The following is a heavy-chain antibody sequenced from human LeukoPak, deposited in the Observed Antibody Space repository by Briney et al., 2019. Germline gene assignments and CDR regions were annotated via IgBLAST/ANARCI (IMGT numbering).Heavy chain of an antibody. J-gene: IGHJ5*02. D-gene: IGHD3-10*01. CDR2: IIPIFGTA. Sequence: EASVKVSCKASGGTFSSYAISWVRQAPGQGLEWMGGIIPIFGTANYAQKFQGRVTITADESTSTAYMELSSLRSEDTAVYYCARGYYGSGSYYNTTNWFDPWGQGTPVTVSS. CDR3: ARGYYGSGSYYNTTNWFDP. CDR1: GGTFSSYA. V-gene: IGHV1-69*13.